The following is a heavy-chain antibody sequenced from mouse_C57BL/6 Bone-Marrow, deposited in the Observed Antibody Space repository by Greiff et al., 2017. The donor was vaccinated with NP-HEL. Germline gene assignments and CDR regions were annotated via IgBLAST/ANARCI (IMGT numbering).Heavy chain of an antibody. D-gene: IGHD3-3*01. J-gene: IGHJ1*03. CDR3: TTSGLWGYFDV. CDR2: IDPENGDT. V-gene: IGHV14-4*01. CDR1: GFNIKDDY. Sequence: VQLQQSGAELVRPGASVKLSCTASGFNIKDDYMHWVKQRPEQGLEWIGWIDPENGDTEYASKLQGKATITADTSSNTAYLQLSSLTSEDTAVYYCTTSGLWGYFDVWGTGTTVTVSS.